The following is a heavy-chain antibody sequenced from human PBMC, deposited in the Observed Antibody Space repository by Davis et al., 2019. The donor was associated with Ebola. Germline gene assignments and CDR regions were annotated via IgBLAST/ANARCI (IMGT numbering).Heavy chain of an antibody. J-gene: IGHJ4*02. CDR3: ARDWMIIAAAGTLDY. Sequence: GGSLRLSCAASGFTFSSYGTHWVRQAPGKGLEWVAVIWYDGSNKYYADSVKGRFTISRDNSKNTLYLQLNSLRAEDTAVYYCARDWMIIAAAGTLDYWGQGTLVTVSS. V-gene: IGHV3-33*01. D-gene: IGHD6-13*01. CDR1: GFTFSSYG. CDR2: IWYDGSNK.